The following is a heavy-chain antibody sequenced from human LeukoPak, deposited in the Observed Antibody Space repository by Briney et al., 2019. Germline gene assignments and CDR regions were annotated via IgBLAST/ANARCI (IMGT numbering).Heavy chain of an antibody. Sequence: GGSLRLSCAASGFTFSSYSMNWVRQAPGKGLEWVSSISSSSSYIYYADSVKGRFTISRDNAKNSLYLQMNSLRAEDTAVYYCARDPGVLVAAAYFDYWGPGTLVTVSS. CDR1: GFTFSSYS. J-gene: IGHJ4*02. CDR3: ARDPGVLVAAAYFDY. CDR2: ISSSSSYI. D-gene: IGHD2-15*01. V-gene: IGHV3-21*01.